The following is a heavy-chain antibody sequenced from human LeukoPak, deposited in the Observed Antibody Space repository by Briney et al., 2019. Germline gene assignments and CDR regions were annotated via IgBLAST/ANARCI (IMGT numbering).Heavy chain of an antibody. Sequence: GGSLRLSCAASGFTFSSYWMSWVRQAPGKGLEWVANIKQDGSEKYYVDSVKGRFTISRDNAKNSLYLQMNSLRAEDTAVYYCARELITIFGVVIESVAIRAFDIWGQGTMVTVSS. J-gene: IGHJ3*02. D-gene: IGHD3-3*01. CDR2: IKQDGSEK. CDR1: GFTFSSYW. V-gene: IGHV3-7*01. CDR3: ARELITIFGVVIESVAIRAFDI.